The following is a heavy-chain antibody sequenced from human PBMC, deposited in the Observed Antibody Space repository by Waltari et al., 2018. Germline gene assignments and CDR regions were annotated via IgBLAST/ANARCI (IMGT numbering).Heavy chain of an antibody. CDR2: INNEGTYT. D-gene: IGHD3-16*01. J-gene: IGHJ4*02. CDR1: GFSFNTFW. V-gene: IGHV3-74*01. Sequence: EVQLMESGGDLVQPGGSLRLSCVVSGFSFNTFWMNWVRQAPGKGLVWVSRINNEGTYTTYADSVKGRFTISRDNAKNTLYLQMNSLRVEDTAVYYCGGGGLDGAAYWGQGTLVNVSS. CDR3: GGGGLDGAAY.